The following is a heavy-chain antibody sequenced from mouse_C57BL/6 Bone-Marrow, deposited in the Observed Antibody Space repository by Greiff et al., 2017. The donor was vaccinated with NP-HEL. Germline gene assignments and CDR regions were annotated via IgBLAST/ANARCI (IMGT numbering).Heavy chain of an antibody. V-gene: IGHV1-64*01. J-gene: IGHJ2*01. CDR1: GYTFTSYW. D-gene: IGHD2-4*01. Sequence: QVQLQQPGAELVKPGASVTLSCKASGYTFTSYWMHWVKPRPGQGLEWIGMIHPNSGSTNYNEKFKSKATLTVDKSSSTAYMQLSSLTSEDSAVYYCAIYYDYVDYWGQGTTLTVSS. CDR3: AIYYDYVDY. CDR2: IHPNSGST.